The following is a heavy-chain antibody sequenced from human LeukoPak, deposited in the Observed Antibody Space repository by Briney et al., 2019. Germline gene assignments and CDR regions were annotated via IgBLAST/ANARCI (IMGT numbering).Heavy chain of an antibody. D-gene: IGHD2-2*01. J-gene: IGHJ6*02. V-gene: IGHV4-39*07. CDR2: IYYSGST. CDR1: GGSISSSSYH. CDR3: ARGVCTSSYCYAGDYGLDV. Sequence: SETLSLTCTVSGGSISSSSYHWGWIRQPPGKGLEWIGSIYYSGSTYYNPSLKSRTTISLDTSESQFSLTVTSVTAADTAVYYCARGVCTSSYCYAGDYGLDVWGQGTTVTVSS.